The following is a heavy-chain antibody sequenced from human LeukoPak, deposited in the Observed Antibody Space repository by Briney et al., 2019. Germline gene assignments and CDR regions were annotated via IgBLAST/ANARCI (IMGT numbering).Heavy chain of an antibody. CDR2: ISYDGSNK. Sequence: GGSLRLSCAAAAFTFSTYCMHWVRQAPGKGLEWVAVISYDGSNKYYADSVKGRITISRDNSKNTLYLQMNSLRAEDTAVYYCAKEGVRTSLDYWGQGTLVTVSS. V-gene: IGHV3-30*18. CDR3: AKEGVRTSLDY. J-gene: IGHJ4*02. CDR1: AFTFSTYC. D-gene: IGHD2-2*01.